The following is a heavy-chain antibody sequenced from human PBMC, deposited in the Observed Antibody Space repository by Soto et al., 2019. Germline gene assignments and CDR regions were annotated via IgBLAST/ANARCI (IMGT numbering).Heavy chain of an antibody. CDR3: ARAPTIYDFWSGHYYYGMDV. Sequence: GASVKVSCKASGGTFSSYAISWVRQAPGQGLEWMGGIIPIFGTANYAPKSQGRVTITADESTSTAYMELSSLRSEDTAVYYCARAPTIYDFWSGHYYYGMDVWGQGTTVTVSS. CDR2: IIPIFGTA. CDR1: GGTFSSYA. J-gene: IGHJ6*02. V-gene: IGHV1-69*13. D-gene: IGHD3-3*01.